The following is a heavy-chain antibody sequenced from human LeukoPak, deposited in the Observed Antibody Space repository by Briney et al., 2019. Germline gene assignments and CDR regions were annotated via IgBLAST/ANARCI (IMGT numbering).Heavy chain of an antibody. Sequence: GGSLRLSCAASGFTFSSYAMSWVRQAPGKGLEWVSAISGSGGSTYYADSVEGRFTISRDNSKNTLYLQMNSLRAEDTAVYYCAKDPRGYYYGMDVWGQGTTVTVSS. J-gene: IGHJ6*02. CDR1: GFTFSSYA. CDR2: ISGSGGST. CDR3: AKDPRGYYYGMDV. V-gene: IGHV3-23*01.